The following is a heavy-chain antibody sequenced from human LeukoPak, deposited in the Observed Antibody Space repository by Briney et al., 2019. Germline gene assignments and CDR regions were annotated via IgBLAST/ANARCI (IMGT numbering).Heavy chain of an antibody. V-gene: IGHV3-23*01. Sequence: GGSLRLSCAVSGFTFSSYAMSWVRQAPGKGLEWVSAISGSGGSTYYADSVKGRFTISRDNSKNTLYLQMNSLRAEDTAVYYCAKDGRDYSFSYWGQGTLVTVSS. CDR1: GFTFSSYA. CDR2: ISGSGGST. D-gene: IGHD4-17*01. CDR3: AKDGRDYSFSY. J-gene: IGHJ4*02.